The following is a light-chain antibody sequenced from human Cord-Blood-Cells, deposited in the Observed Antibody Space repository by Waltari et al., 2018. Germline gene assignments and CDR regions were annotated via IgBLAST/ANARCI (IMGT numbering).Light chain of an antibody. CDR2: DAS. CDR1: QDISNY. Sequence: DIQMTQSPSSLSASVGDRVTITCQASQDISNYLNWYQPKPVKAPKLLIYDASNLETGVPSRFIGSVSGTDFTFTISSLQPEDIATYYCQQYDNLPPYTFGQGTKLEIK. J-gene: IGKJ2*01. V-gene: IGKV1-33*01. CDR3: QQYDNLPPYT.